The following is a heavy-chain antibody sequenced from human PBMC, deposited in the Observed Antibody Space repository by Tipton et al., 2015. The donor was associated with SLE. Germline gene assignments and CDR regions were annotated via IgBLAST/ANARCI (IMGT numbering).Heavy chain of an antibody. D-gene: IGHD5-24*01. CDR3: ARVQFLGDAFDI. CDR1: GGSFSGYY. J-gene: IGHJ3*02. V-gene: IGHV4-34*01. Sequence: TLSLTCAVYGGSFSGYYWSWIRQPPGKGLEWIGEINHSGSTNYNPSLKSRVTISVDTSKNQFSLKLSSVTAADTAVYYCARVQFLGDAFDIWGQGTMVTVSS. CDR2: INHSGST.